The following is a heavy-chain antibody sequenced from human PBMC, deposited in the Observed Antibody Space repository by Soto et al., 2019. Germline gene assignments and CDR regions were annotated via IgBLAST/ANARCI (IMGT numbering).Heavy chain of an antibody. CDR3: ARDGDVNTGFRKDY. Sequence: QVQLVESGGGVVQPGRSLRLSCAASGFTFSNYGMHWVRQAPGKGLEWVAFIWYDGGNKYYAESVKGRFTISRDNSTNTLYLHMNSLRAEDTAVYYCARDGDVNTGFRKDYWGQGTLVTVSS. CDR2: IWYDGGNK. CDR1: GFTFSNYG. J-gene: IGHJ4*02. D-gene: IGHD7-27*01. V-gene: IGHV3-33*01.